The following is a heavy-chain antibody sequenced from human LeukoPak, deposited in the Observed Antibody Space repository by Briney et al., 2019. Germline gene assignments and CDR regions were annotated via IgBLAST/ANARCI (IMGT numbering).Heavy chain of an antibody. V-gene: IGHV4-39*01. CDR3: ASVNIVVVTPDAFDI. Sequence: SETLSLTCTVSSGSISSSSYYWGWIRQPPGKGLEWIGSIYYSGSTYYNPSLKSRVTISVDTSKNQFSLKLSSVTAADTAVYYCASVNIVVVTPDAFDIWGQGTMVTVSS. CDR2: IYYSGST. D-gene: IGHD2-21*02. CDR1: SGSISSSSYY. J-gene: IGHJ3*02.